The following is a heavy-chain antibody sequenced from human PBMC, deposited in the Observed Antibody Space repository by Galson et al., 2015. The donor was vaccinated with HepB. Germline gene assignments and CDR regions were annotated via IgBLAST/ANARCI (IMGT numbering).Heavy chain of an antibody. Sequence: SLRLSCAASGFTVSSNYMSWVRQAPGKGLEWVSVIYSGGSTYYADSVKGRFTISRDNSKNTLYLQMNSLRAEDTAVYYCASRGGFWSGYSTYWGQGTLVTVSS. CDR1: GFTVSSNY. CDR3: ASRGGFWSGYSTY. V-gene: IGHV3-66*01. D-gene: IGHD3-3*01. J-gene: IGHJ4*02. CDR2: IYSGGST.